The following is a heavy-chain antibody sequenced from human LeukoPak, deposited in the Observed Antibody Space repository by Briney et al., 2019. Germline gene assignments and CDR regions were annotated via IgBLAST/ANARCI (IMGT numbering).Heavy chain of an antibody. V-gene: IGHV1-69*04. CDR2: IIPTLGIT. CDR1: GATFSNSA. CDR3: AMFGSGWYTPLAP. D-gene: IGHD6-19*01. Sequence: GSSVKVSCKASGATFSNSAISWVRQAPGQGLEWMGTIIPTLGITNYAQKFQGRATITADRSTSTAYMDLSSLRSDDTAIYYCAMFGSGWYTPLAPWGQGTLVTVYS. J-gene: IGHJ5*02.